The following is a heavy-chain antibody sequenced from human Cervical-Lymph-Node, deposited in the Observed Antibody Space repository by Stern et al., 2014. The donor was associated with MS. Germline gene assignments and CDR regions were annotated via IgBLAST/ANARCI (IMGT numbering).Heavy chain of an antibody. CDR2: LYCDGST. J-gene: IGHJ4*02. CDR3: AGGDSVSLFYLDY. Sequence: QLQLQESGPGLVKPSETLSLRCSVSGDSFSSSSYFWGWVRQAPGKGLEWIGSLYCDGSTYYNPSLKRRVSLYVDRSKNHFSLKGTSGTAADTAVYYCAGGDSVSLFYLDYWGQGTPVTVSS. D-gene: IGHD5/OR15-5a*01. CDR1: GDSFSSSSYF. V-gene: IGHV4-39*02.